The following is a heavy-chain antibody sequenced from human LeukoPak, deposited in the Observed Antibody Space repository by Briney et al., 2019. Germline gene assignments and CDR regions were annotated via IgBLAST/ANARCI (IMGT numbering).Heavy chain of an antibody. D-gene: IGHD2-15*01. CDR1: GGSISSSSYY. J-gene: IGHJ4*02. Sequence: SETLSLTCTVSGGSISSSSYYWGWIRQPPGKGLEWIGSIYYSGSTYYNPSLKSRVTISVDTSKNQFSLKLSSVTAADTAVYYCARHTVLVVVAAAQVFDYWGQGTLVTVSS. V-gene: IGHV4-39*01. CDR2: IYYSGST. CDR3: ARHTVLVVVAAAQVFDY.